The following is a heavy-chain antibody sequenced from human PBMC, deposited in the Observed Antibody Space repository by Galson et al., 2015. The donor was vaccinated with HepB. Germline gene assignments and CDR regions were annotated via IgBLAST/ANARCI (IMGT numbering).Heavy chain of an antibody. CDR2: ITGSGNSP. CDR1: GFTFSSYA. V-gene: IGHV3-23*01. D-gene: IGHD4/OR15-4a*01. CDR3: AKDSASTDGATTFDY. Sequence: SLRLSCAASGFTFSSYAMSWVRRAPGKGLEWVSGITGSGNSPYYTDSVKGRFTISRDNSKNTLYLQMNSLRAEDTALYYCAKDSASTDGATTFDYWGQGTLVTVSS. J-gene: IGHJ4*02.